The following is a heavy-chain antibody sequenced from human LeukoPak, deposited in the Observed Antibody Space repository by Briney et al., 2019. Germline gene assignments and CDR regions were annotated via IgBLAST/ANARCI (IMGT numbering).Heavy chain of an antibody. J-gene: IGHJ3*02. Sequence: PSETLSLTCAVYGGSFSGYYWSWIRQPPGKGLEWIGEINHSGSTNYNPSLKSRVTISVDTSKNQFSLKLSSVTAADTAVYYCARQRVVSSAFDIWGQGTMVTVSS. CDR2: INHSGST. V-gene: IGHV4-34*01. CDR3: ARQRVVSSAFDI. CDR1: GGSFSGYY. D-gene: IGHD3-22*01.